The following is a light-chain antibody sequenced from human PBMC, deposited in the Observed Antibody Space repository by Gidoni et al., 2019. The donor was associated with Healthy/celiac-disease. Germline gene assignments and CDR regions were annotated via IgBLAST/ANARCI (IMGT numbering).Light chain of an antibody. CDR3: QQSYSTLIFT. CDR2: AAS. CDR1: QSISSY. J-gene: IGKJ3*01. V-gene: IGKV1-39*01. Sequence: IQMTQSPSSLSACVGDRVTITCRASQSISSYLNWYQQKPGKAPKLLIYAASSLQSGVPSRFSGSGSGTDFTLTISSLQPEDFATYYCQQSYSTLIFTFGPGTKVDIK.